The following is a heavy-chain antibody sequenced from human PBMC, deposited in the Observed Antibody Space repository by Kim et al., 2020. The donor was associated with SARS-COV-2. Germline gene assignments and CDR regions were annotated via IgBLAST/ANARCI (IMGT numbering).Heavy chain of an antibody. D-gene: IGHD3-16*01. J-gene: IGHJ4*02. CDR1: GFTFSNAW. Sequence: GGSLRLSCAASGFTFSNAWMSWVRQAPGKGLEWVGRIKSKTDGGTTDYAAPVKGRFTISRDDSKNTLYLQMNSLKTEDTAVYYCTTARAVMYYGVYYFDYWGQGTLVTVSS. V-gene: IGHV3-15*01. CDR2: IKSKTDGGTT. CDR3: TTARAVMYYGVYYFDY.